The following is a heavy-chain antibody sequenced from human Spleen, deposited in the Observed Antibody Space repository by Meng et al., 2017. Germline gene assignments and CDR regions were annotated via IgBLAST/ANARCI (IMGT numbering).Heavy chain of an antibody. Sequence: GESLKISCAASGFTFSSYEMNWVRQAPGKGLEWVSYISSSGSTIDYADSVKGRFTISRDNSKNTISRDNSKNTLYLQMNTLTTKDTAVYYCAAGDVAYCNGDCYLSYWGQGTLVTSPQ. CDR1: GFTFSSYE. CDR3: AAGDVAYCNGDCYLSY. CDR2: ISSSGSTI. J-gene: IGHJ4*02. D-gene: IGHD2-21*02. V-gene: IGHV3-48*03.